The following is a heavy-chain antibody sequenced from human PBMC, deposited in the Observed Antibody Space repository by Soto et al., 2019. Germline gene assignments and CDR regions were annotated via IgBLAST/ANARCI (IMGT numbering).Heavy chain of an antibody. CDR2: IRSKAYGGTT. V-gene: IGHV3-49*04. J-gene: IGHJ6*02. CDR3: TRDAYSSGWYARPYYYYGMDV. CDR1: GFTFGDCG. D-gene: IGHD6-19*01. Sequence: GGSLRLSCTASGFTFGDCGMSWVRQAPGKGLEWVGFIRSKAYGGTTEYAASVKGRFTISRDDSKSIAYLQMNSLKTEDTAVYYCTRDAYSSGWYARPYYYYGMDVWGQGTTVTVSS.